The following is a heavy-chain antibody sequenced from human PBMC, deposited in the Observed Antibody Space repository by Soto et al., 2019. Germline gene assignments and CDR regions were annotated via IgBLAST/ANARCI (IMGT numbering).Heavy chain of an antibody. V-gene: IGHV3-64D*06. CDR1: GFTFSSYA. D-gene: IGHD3-22*01. CDR3: VKSDDSSGYLFDY. J-gene: IGHJ4*02. Sequence: GGSLRLSCSASGFTFSSYAMHWVRQAPGKGLEYVSAISSNGGSTYYAGSVKGRFTISRDNSKNTLYLQMSSLRAEDTAVYYCVKSDDSSGYLFDYWGQGTLATVSS. CDR2: ISSNGGST.